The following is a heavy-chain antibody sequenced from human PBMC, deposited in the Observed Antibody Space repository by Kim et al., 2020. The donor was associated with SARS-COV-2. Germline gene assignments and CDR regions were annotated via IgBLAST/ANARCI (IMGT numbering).Heavy chain of an antibody. D-gene: IGHD3-22*01. V-gene: IGHV1-2*06. CDR3: ARAGMGEGSTYYYDSSGYSLGSY. Sequence: ASVKVSCKASGYTFTGYYMHWVRQAPGQGLEWMGRINPNSGGTNYAQKFQGRVTMTRDTSISTAYMELSRLRSDDTAVYYCARAGMGEGSTYYYDSSGYSLGSYWGQGTLVTVSS. J-gene: IGHJ4*02. CDR2: INPNSGGT. CDR1: GYTFTGYY.